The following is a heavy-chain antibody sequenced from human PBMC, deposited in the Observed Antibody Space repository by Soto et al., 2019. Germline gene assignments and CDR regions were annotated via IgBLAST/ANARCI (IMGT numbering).Heavy chain of an antibody. J-gene: IGHJ5*02. Sequence: QVQLQESGPGLVKPSETLSLTCTVSGGSISSYYWSWIRQPPGKGLEWIGYIYYSGSTNYNPSLKSPVTLSLDTPKNQFSLNLSSVTAADTAVYYCARQLAVADWFDPWGQGTLVTVSS. D-gene: IGHD6-19*01. CDR1: GGSISSYY. CDR2: IYYSGST. CDR3: ARQLAVADWFDP. V-gene: IGHV4-59*01.